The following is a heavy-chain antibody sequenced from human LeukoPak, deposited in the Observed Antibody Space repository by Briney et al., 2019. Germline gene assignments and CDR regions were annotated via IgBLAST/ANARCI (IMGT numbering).Heavy chain of an antibody. CDR2: IYHSGST. CDR1: GYSISSGYY. D-gene: IGHD6-6*01. CDR3: ARDQEGIAARNAFDI. J-gene: IGHJ3*02. V-gene: IGHV4-38-2*02. Sequence: SETLSLTCTVSGYSISSGYYWGWIRQPPGKGLEWIGSIYHSGSTYYNPSLKSRVTISVDTSNNQFSLKLSSVTAADTAVYYCARDQEGIAARNAFDIWGQGTMVTVSS.